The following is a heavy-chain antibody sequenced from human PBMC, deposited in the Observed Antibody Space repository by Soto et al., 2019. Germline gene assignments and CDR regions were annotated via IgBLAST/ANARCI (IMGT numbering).Heavy chain of an antibody. J-gene: IGHJ5*02. Sequence: SETLSLTCTVSGGSISSSSYYWGWIRQPPGKGLEWIGSIYYSGSTYYNPSLKSRVTISVDTSKNQFSLKLSSVTAADTAVYYCARLSMDDFWSGYYLNWFDPWGQGTLVTVSS. D-gene: IGHD3-3*01. CDR1: GGSISSSSYY. CDR2: IYYSGST. V-gene: IGHV4-39*01. CDR3: ARLSMDDFWSGYYLNWFDP.